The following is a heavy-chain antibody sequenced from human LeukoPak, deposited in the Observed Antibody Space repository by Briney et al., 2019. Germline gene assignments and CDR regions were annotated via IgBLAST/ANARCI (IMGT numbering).Heavy chain of an antibody. CDR2: ISDSGSST. J-gene: IGHJ3*02. CDR1: GFTFSSYA. CDR3: AKENTRRVVFYTFDI. D-gene: IGHD2/OR15-2a*01. Sequence: GGSLRLSCAASGFTFSSYAMSWVRQAPGKGLEWVSSISDSGSSTYYADSVKGRFTISRDNSKNTLYLQMNSLRAEDTAVYYCAKENTRRVVFYTFDIWGQGSMVTVSS. V-gene: IGHV3-23*01.